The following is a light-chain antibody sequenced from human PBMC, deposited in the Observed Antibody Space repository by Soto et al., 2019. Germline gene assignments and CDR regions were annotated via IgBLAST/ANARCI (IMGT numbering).Light chain of an antibody. J-gene: IGLJ1*01. Sequence: QSALTQPHSVSGSPGQSVTISCTGPSNDVGGYNYVSWYQHHPGKAPKLMIYDVSKRPSGVPDRFSGSKSGNTASLTISGLQAEDEADYYCCSYAGSYDVFGTGTKVTVL. V-gene: IGLV2-11*01. CDR2: DVS. CDR1: SNDVGGYNY. CDR3: CSYAGSYDV.